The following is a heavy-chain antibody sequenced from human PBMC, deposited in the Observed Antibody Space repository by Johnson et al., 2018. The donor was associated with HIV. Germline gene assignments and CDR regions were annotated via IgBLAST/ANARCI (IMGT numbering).Heavy chain of an antibody. CDR2: ISSSGTTI. D-gene: IGHD1-26*01. CDR1: GFIFSSYA. V-gene: IGHV3-48*03. Sequence: VQLVESGGGVVQTGRSLRLSCAASGFIFSSYAMHWVRQAPGKGLEWVSCISSSGTTIYYADSMKCRFTISRDNAKNSLYLHMNSLRAEDTAVYYCARDRVGATAFDMWGQGTMVTVSS. J-gene: IGHJ3*02. CDR3: ARDRVGATAFDM.